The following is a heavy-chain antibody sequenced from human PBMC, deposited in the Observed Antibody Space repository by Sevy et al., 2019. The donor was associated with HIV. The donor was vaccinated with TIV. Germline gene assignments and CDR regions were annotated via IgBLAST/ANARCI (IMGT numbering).Heavy chain of an antibody. Sequence: GGSLRLSCAASGFTFSSYAMHWVRQAPGKGLEWVAVISYDGSNKYYADSVKGRFTISRDNSKNTLYLQMNSLRAEDTTVYYCAGDDGGGYGGSWSRGYYYYGMDVWGQGTTVTVSS. CDR3: AGDDGGGYGGSWSRGYYYYGMDV. D-gene: IGHD6-13*01. J-gene: IGHJ6*02. CDR1: GFTFSSYA. V-gene: IGHV3-30-3*01. CDR2: ISYDGSNK.